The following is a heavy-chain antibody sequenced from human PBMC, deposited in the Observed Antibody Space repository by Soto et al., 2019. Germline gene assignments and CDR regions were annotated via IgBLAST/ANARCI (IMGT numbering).Heavy chain of an antibody. V-gene: IGHV1-18*01. CDR1: GYTLTNYG. J-gene: IGHJ3*02. CDR2: ISTYNGAT. Sequence: ASVKVSCKASGYTLTNYGLSWVRQAPGQGLEWMGWISTYNGATNYAQKLQGRVTMTTDTSTNTAYMELRSLRSDDTAVYYCAXLHTFYYDSSGDDAFDIWGRGTMVTVSS. D-gene: IGHD3-22*01. CDR3: AXLHTFYYDSSGDDAFDI.